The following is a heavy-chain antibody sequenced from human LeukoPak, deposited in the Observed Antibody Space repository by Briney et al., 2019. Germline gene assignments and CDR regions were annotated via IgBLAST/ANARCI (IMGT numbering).Heavy chain of an antibody. CDR1: GGSISSYY. D-gene: IGHD3-22*01. J-gene: IGHJ4*02. CDR3: ARDPYYYDSSGYL. Sequence: PSETLSLTCTVSGGSISSYYWSWIRQPPGKGLEWVSSISSSSSYIYYADSVKGRFTISRDNAKNSLYLQMNSLRAEDTAVYYCARDPYYYDSSGYLWGQGTLVTVSS. CDR2: ISSSSSYI. V-gene: IGHV3-21*01.